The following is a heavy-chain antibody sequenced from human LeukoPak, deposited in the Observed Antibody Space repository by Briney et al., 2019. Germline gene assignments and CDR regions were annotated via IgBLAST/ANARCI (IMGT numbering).Heavy chain of an antibody. D-gene: IGHD4-23*01. V-gene: IGHV1-8*01. CDR2: MNPNSGNT. CDR3: ARDYGGNSGWFDP. J-gene: IGHJ5*02. Sequence: ASVKVSCKASVYTFTSYDINWVRQATGQRLDWMGWMNPNSGNTGYAQKFQGRVTMTRNTSISTAYMELSSLRSEDTAVYYCARDYGGNSGWFDPWGQGTLVTVSS. CDR1: VYTFTSYD.